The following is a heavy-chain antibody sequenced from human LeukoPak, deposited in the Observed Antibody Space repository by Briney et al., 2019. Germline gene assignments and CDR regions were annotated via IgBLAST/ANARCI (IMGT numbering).Heavy chain of an antibody. Sequence: GGSLRLSCAASGFTFGSYAMSWVRQAPGKGLEWVSAISGSGGSTYYADSVKGRFTISRDNSKNTLYLQMNSLRAEDTAVYYCAKDQKAEYYDILTGIEGYFDYWGQGTLVTVSS. CDR2: ISGSGGST. CDR3: AKDQKAEYYDILTGIEGYFDY. D-gene: IGHD3-9*01. J-gene: IGHJ4*02. V-gene: IGHV3-23*01. CDR1: GFTFGSYA.